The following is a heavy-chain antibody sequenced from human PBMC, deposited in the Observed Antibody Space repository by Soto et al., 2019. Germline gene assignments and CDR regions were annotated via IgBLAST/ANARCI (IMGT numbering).Heavy chain of an antibody. CDR1: GGSLSNFY. CDR3: ARSSHKESWFDP. J-gene: IGHJ5*02. CDR2: IHASGNT. Sequence: SETLSLTCIVSGGSLSNFYWNWIRQTAGKGLGWIGRIHASGNTNYNTSLKSRATLSVDTSKNQFSLKVRSVTAADTAVYYCARSSHKESWFDPWGQGTLVTV. D-gene: IGHD6-19*01. V-gene: IGHV4-4*07.